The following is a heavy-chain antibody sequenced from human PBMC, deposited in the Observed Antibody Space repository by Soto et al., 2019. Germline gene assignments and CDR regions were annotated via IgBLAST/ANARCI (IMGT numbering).Heavy chain of an antibody. J-gene: IGHJ4*02. Sequence: QITLKESGPTLVKPTQTLTLTCTFSGFSLSTSGVGVGWIRQPPGKALELLALIYWDDDKRYSPSLKSRLTIPKDSSKNQVVLTMTNMDPVDTATYYCAHSSAALSIGDYWGQGTLVTVSS. CDR2: IYWDDDK. V-gene: IGHV2-5*02. CDR1: GFSLSTSGVG. D-gene: IGHD6-13*01. CDR3: AHSSAALSIGDY.